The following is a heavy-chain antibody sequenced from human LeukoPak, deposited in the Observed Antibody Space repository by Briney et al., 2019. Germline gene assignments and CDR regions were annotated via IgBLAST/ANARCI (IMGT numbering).Heavy chain of an antibody. CDR3: AKAAAGRSWYSRGYYYYYMDV. V-gene: IGHV1-8*03. CDR2: MNPNSGNT. CDR1: GYTFTSYD. Sequence: ASVKVSCKASGYTFTSYDINWVRQATGQGLEWMGWMNPNSGNTGYAQKFQGRVTITRNTSISTAYMELSSLRSEDAAVYYCAKAAAGRSWYSRGYYYYYMDVWGKGTTVTVPS. D-gene: IGHD6-13*01. J-gene: IGHJ6*03.